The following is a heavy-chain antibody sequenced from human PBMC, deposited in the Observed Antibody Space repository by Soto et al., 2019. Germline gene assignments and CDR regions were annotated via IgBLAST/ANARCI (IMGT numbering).Heavy chain of an antibody. J-gene: IGHJ4*02. CDR1: GYTFSNSG. D-gene: IGHD6-13*01. Sequence: ASVKVSCKASGYTFSNSGISWVRQAPGQGLEWLGWISSDNGNTNYAQNLQGRVTLTTDTSTSTAYMELRSLRSDATAVYYCARESSSSCHDYWGQATLVTVSS. CDR3: ARESSSSCHDY. V-gene: IGHV1-18*01. CDR2: ISSDNGNT.